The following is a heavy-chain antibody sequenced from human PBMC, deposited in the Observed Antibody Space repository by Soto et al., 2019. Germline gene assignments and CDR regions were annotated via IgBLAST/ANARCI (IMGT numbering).Heavy chain of an antibody. CDR2: IYHSGST. CDR3: ASGVDYLFDY. J-gene: IGHJ4*02. CDR1: GGSISSGGYS. D-gene: IGHD4-17*01. Sequence: SETLSLTCAVSGGSISSGGYSWSWIRQPPGKGLEWIGYIYHSGSTYYNPSLKSRVTISVDRSKNQFSLKLSSVTAADTAVYYCASGVDYLFDYWGQGTLVTVSS. V-gene: IGHV4-30-2*01.